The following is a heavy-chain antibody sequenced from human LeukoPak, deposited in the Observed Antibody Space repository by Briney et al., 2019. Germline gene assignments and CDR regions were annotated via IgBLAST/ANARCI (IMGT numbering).Heavy chain of an antibody. CDR1: GFTFSSYW. J-gene: IGHJ3*02. CDR2: ISSDECNT. V-gene: IGHV3-74*01. CDR3: ARSYYDSSGYYFGDAFDI. Sequence: GGSLRLSCAASGFTFSSYWMHWVRQAPGKGLVWVSRISSDECNTNYADSVRGRFTISRDNAKNRLYLQMNSLRAEDTAMYYCARSYYDSSGYYFGDAFDIWGHGTMVTVSS. D-gene: IGHD3-22*01.